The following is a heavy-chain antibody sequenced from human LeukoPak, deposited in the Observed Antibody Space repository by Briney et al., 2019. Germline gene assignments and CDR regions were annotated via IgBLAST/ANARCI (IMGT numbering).Heavy chain of an antibody. J-gene: IGHJ4*02. D-gene: IGHD6-13*01. V-gene: IGHV1-46*01. CDR3: ARERGAAAAVEYFDY. CDR1: GYTFTSYY. Sequence: ASVKVSCKASGYTFTSYYMHWVRQAPGQGLEWMGIINPRGGSTSYAQKFQGRVTMTRDTSTSTVYMELSSLRSEDTAVYYCARERGAAAAVEYFDYWGQGTLVTVSS. CDR2: INPRGGST.